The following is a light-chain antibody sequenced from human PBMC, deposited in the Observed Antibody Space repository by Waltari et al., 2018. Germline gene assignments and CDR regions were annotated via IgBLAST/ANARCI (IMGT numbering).Light chain of an antibody. J-gene: IGLJ2*01. CDR2: NDD. Sequence: QSVLTQPSSVSEAPRQSVTISCSGSSSNIGKNPVNWYQQVPGKAPKILIYNDDLLPSGVSGRFFGTKSGTSASLAISGLQPDDEADYYCAAWDDSLNAVVFGGGTKLTVL. V-gene: IGLV1-36*01. CDR3: AAWDDSLNAVV. CDR1: SSNIGKNP.